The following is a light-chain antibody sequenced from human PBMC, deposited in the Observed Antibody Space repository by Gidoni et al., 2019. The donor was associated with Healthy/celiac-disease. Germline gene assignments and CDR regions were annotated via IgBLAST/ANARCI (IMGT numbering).Light chain of an antibody. Sequence: QSVLTQPPSVSGAPGPRVTISCPGGSSNIGAGYDVPRYQQLPGTAPNLLIYGNSNRPSGVPDRFSGSKSGTSASLAITGLQAEDEADYYCQSYDSSLSGWVFGGGTKLTVL. CDR3: QSYDSSLSGWV. CDR2: GNS. CDR1: SSNIGAGYD. V-gene: IGLV1-40*01. J-gene: IGLJ3*02.